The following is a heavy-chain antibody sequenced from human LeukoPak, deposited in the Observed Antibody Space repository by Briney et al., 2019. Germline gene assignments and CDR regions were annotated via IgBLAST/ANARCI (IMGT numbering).Heavy chain of an antibody. J-gene: IGHJ5*02. CDR1: GGSISIYY. V-gene: IGHV4-4*07. CDR3: ARGGPTVTTCWNWFDT. CDR2: IYTSGST. D-gene: IGHD4-17*01. Sequence: SETLSLTCTVSGGSISIYYWSGIRQPAGKGLEWIGRIYTSGSTNYNPSLKSRVTMSVDTSKNQFSLKLSSVTAADTAVYYCARGGPTVTTCWNWFDTWGQGTLVTVSS.